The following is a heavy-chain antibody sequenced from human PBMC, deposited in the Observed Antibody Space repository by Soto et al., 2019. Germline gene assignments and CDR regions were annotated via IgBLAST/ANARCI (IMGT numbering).Heavy chain of an antibody. Sequence: QVQLQQWGAGLLKPSETLSLTCAVYGGSFSGYYWSWIRQPPGKGLEWIGEINPSGSTNYNPSLKSRGTISVDTSKNQFSLKLSSVTAADTAVYYCARGRAHGDLMKFDYWGQGTLVTVSS. J-gene: IGHJ4*02. D-gene: IGHD4-17*01. CDR2: INPSGST. CDR1: GGSFSGYY. V-gene: IGHV4-34*01. CDR3: ARGRAHGDLMKFDY.